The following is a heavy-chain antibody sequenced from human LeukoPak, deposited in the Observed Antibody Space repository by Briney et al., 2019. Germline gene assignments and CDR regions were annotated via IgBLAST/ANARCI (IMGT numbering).Heavy chain of an antibody. V-gene: IGHV3-11*04. CDR1: GFTFSDYY. Sequence: GGTLRLSCAASGFTFSDYYMSWIRQAPGKGLEWVSYISSSGSTIYYADSVKGRFTISRDNAKNSLYLQMSSLRAEDTAMYYCARSLWFGDSNLDYWGQGTLVTVSS. D-gene: IGHD3-10*01. CDR2: ISSSGSTI. J-gene: IGHJ4*02. CDR3: ARSLWFGDSNLDY.